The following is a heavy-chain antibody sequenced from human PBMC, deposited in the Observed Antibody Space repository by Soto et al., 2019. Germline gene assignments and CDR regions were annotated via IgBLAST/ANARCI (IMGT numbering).Heavy chain of an antibody. V-gene: IGHV4-31*03. D-gene: IGHD3-22*01. CDR3: ARATYYYDSSGYSDRVLDY. J-gene: IGHJ4*02. CDR2: IYYSGNT. CDR1: GGSISSGGYY. Sequence: SETLSLTCTVPGGSISSGGYYWSWIRQHPGKGLEWIGYIYYSGNTYYNPSLKSRVTISEDTSKNQFSLKLSSVTAADTAVYYCARATYYYDSSGYSDRVLDYWGQGTLVTVSS.